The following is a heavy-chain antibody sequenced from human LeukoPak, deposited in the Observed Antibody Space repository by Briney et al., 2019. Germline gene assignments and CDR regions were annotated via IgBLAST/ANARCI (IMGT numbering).Heavy chain of an antibody. Sequence: PWGSLRLSCAASGFTFSDYYMSWIRQAPGKGLEWVSYISSSGSTIYYADSVKGRFTISRDNAKNSLYLQMNSLRAEDTAAYYCARRGGASYGSTYYDSSGYYPFDYWGQGTLVTVSS. V-gene: IGHV3-11*01. J-gene: IGHJ4*02. CDR2: ISSSGSTI. CDR1: GFTFSDYY. CDR3: ARRGGASYGSTYYDSSGYYPFDY. D-gene: IGHD3-22*01.